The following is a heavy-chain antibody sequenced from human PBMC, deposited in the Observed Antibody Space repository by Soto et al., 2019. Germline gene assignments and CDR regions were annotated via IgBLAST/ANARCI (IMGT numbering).Heavy chain of an antibody. D-gene: IGHD2-2*01. V-gene: IGHV1-18*04. CDR1: GYTFTSYG. Sequence: AASVKVSCKASGYTFTSYGISWVRQAPGQGLEWMGWISAYNGNTNYAQKLQGRVTMTTDTSTSTAYMELRSLRSDDTAVYYCATTLPCSTSCYRSYYYYYYGMDVWGQGTTVTVSS. CDR2: ISAYNGNT. J-gene: IGHJ6*02. CDR3: ATTLPCSTSCYRSYYYYYYGMDV.